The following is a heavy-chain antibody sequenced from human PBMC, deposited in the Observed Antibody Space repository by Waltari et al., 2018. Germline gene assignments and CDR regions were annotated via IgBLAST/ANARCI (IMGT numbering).Heavy chain of an antibody. J-gene: IGHJ4*02. D-gene: IGHD3-10*01. CDR2: INPNSGGT. CDR3: ARGIAHYGSGSPTPDY. CDR1: GYTFTGYY. Sequence: QVQLVQSGAEVKKPGASVKVSCKASGYTFTGYYMHWVRQAPGQGLEWMGRINPNSGGTNYAQKFQGRVTMTRDTSNSTAYMELSRLRSDDTAVYYCARGIAHYGSGSPTPDYWGQGTLVTVSS. V-gene: IGHV1-2*06.